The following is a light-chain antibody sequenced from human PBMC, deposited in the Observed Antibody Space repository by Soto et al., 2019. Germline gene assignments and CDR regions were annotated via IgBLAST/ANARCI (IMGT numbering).Light chain of an antibody. J-gene: IGLJ1*01. CDR2: DVS. V-gene: IGLV2-14*01. Sequence: QSVLTQPASVSGSPGQSIAISCTGTSSDVGAYDYVSWYQQHPGKAPKLMIYDVSNRPSGVSNRFSGSKSGNTASLTISGLQAGDEADYYCSSYTSSSAPLYVFGTGTKVTVL. CDR3: SSYTSSSAPLYV. CDR1: SSDVGAYDY.